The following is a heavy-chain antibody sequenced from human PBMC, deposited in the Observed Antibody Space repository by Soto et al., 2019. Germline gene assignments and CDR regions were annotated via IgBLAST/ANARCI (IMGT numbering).Heavy chain of an antibody. CDR2: VSPNSGGA. CDR1: GYTFTGCY. CDR3: ARANSGDDDEFDY. V-gene: IGHV1-2*02. Sequence: ASVNVSCKPSGYTFTGCYMHWVRQAPGQGLEWMGWVSPNSGGADYAQKFQGRVTMTRDTSVSSAYMELSSLTSDDTAVYYCARANSGDDDEFDYWGQGTPVTVSS. J-gene: IGHJ4*02. D-gene: IGHD5-12*01.